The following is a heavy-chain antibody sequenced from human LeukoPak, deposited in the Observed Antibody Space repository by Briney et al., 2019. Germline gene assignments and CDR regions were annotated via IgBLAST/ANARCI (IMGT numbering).Heavy chain of an antibody. CDR2: IYYSGST. J-gene: IGHJ6*02. V-gene: IGHV4-59*01. CDR3: AMTPHDYGGNSGYYYYYGMDV. CDR1: GGSISSYY. Sequence: SETLSLTCTVSGGSISSYYWSWIRQPPGKGLEWIGYIYYSGSTNYNPSPKSRVTISVDTSKNQFSLKLSSVTAADTAVYYCAMTPHDYGGNSGYYYYYGMDVWGQGTTVTVSS. D-gene: IGHD4-23*01.